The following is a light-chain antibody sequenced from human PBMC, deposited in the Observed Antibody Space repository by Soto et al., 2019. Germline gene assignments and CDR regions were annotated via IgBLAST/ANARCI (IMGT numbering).Light chain of an antibody. J-gene: IGKJ2*01. Sequence: EIVLTQSPGTLSLSPGERATLSCRASQSVSNNYLAWYQQKPGQAPRLLIYGASNRATGIPDRFSGSGSGTDFTLTISSLHPDDFATYYCQQYNSYSPYIFGQGTKVDIK. CDR2: GAS. CDR1: QSVSNNY. V-gene: IGKV3-20*01. CDR3: QQYNSYSPYI.